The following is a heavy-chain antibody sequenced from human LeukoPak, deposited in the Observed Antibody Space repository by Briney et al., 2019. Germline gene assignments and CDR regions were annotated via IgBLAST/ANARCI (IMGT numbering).Heavy chain of an antibody. D-gene: IGHD6-25*01. V-gene: IGHV3-23*01. J-gene: IGHJ5*02. CDR1: GFRFSTYA. Sequence: GGSLRLSCAASGFRFSTYAMGWVRQAPGKGLEWVSGISGRGDSTYYANSMKGRFTISRDNSKNTLYLQMSGLKAEDTAVYYCAKDREPSSSGPNWFDPWGQGTLVTVSS. CDR2: ISGRGDST. CDR3: AKDREPSSSGPNWFDP.